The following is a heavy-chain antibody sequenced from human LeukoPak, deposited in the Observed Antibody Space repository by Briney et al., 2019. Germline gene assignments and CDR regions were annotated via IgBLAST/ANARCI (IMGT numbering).Heavy chain of an antibody. Sequence: GGSLRLSCAASGFTLRTSAMFWVRQAPGKGLEYVSSISGDGGTISYGKSVRARFTVSRDNSKNRLYLQMGSLRPDDTAVYYCASGGWIDYWGQGTLVTVSS. D-gene: IGHD6-19*01. J-gene: IGHJ4*02. CDR1: GFTLRTSA. V-gene: IGHV3-64*01. CDR3: ASGGWIDY. CDR2: ISGDGGTI.